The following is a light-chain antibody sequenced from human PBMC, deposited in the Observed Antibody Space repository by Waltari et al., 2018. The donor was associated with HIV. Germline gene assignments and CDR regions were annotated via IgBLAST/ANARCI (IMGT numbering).Light chain of an antibody. CDR1: QSVGSY. V-gene: IGKV3-11*01. Sequence: EIVLPQSPATLSLSPGARAPLSCRASQSVGSYLAWYQQTPGQAPRLLIYDASNRATVIPARFSGSGSGTDFTLTISSLEPEDFAVYYCQQRSDWPPTFGQGTKVEIK. CDR3: QQRSDWPPT. CDR2: DAS. J-gene: IGKJ1*01.